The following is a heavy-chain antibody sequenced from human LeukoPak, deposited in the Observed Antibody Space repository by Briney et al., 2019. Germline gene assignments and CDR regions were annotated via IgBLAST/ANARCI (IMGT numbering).Heavy chain of an antibody. CDR1: GLTFSSYW. CDR2: IKQDGSEK. V-gene: IGHV3-7*01. J-gene: IGHJ4*02. Sequence: PGGSLRLSCAASGLTFSSYWMSWVRQAPGKGLEWVANIKQDGSEKYYVDSVKGRFTISRDNAKNSLYLQMNSLRAEDTAVYYCARDALRGQGTLVTVSS. CDR3: ARDAL.